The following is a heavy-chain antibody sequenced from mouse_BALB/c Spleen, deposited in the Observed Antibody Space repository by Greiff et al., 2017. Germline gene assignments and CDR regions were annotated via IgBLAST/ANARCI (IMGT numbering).Heavy chain of an antibody. CDR3: ARDKSYPYYFDY. CDR1: GFTFSSYG. CDR2: INSNGGST. D-gene: IGHD2-12*01. J-gene: IGHJ2*01. Sequence: EVKLVESGGGLVQPGGSLKLSCAASGFTFSSYGMSWVRQTPDKRLELVATINSNGGSTYYPDSVKGRFTISIDNAKNTLYLQMSSLKSEDTAMYYCARDKSYPYYFDYWGQGTTLTVSS. V-gene: IGHV5-6-3*01.